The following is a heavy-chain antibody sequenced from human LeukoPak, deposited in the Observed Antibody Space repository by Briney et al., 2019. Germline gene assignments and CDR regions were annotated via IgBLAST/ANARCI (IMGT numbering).Heavy chain of an antibody. CDR2: IIPIFGTA. J-gene: IGHJ4*02. Sequence: ASVKVSRKASGGTFSSYAISWVRQAPGQGLEWMGGIIPIFGTANYAQKFQGRVTITADESTSTAYMELSSLRSEDTAVYYCAKEKYSGYDSLCLDYWGQGTLVTVSS. CDR3: AKEKYSGYDSLCLDY. D-gene: IGHD5-12*01. CDR1: GGTFSSYA. V-gene: IGHV1-69*13.